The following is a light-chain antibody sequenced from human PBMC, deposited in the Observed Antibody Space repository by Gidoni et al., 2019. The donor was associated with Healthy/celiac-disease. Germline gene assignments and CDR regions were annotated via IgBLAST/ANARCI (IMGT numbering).Light chain of an antibody. V-gene: IGLV3-1*01. Sequence: SSELTQPPSASVSPGQTASITCSGAKLGDKYACWYQQKPGQSPVLVIYQDSKRPSGIPERFSGSNAGNTATLTISGTQAMDEADYYCQAWDSSTEVFGGGTKLTVL. CDR2: QDS. CDR1: KLGDKY. J-gene: IGLJ2*01. CDR3: QAWDSSTEV.